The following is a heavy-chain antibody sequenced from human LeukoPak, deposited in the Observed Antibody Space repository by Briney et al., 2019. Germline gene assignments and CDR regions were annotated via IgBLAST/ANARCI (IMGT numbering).Heavy chain of an antibody. V-gene: IGHV1-2*02. CDR1: GHTFTDYY. CDR2: INPNNGGT. D-gene: IGHD5-18*01. CDR3: ARDGYTYGQVDY. J-gene: IGHJ4*02. Sequence: ASVKVSCKASGHTFTDYYLHWVRQAPGQGLEWMGWINPNNGGTNYAQKFQGRVTMTRDTSVSTAYMELSGLTSDDTAVYYCARDGYTYGQVDYWGQGTQVTVSS.